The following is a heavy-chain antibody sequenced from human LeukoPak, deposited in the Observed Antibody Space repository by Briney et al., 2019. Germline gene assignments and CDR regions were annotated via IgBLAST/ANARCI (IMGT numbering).Heavy chain of an antibody. CDR2: IYYRGST. Sequence: SETLSLTCTVSGGSISSDYWSWIRQPPGKGLEWIGYIYYRGSTNYNPSLKSRVTISVDTSKNQFSLKLSSVTAADTAVYYCARDPNAFDIWGQGTMVTVSS. V-gene: IGHV4-59*01. CDR1: GGSISSDY. J-gene: IGHJ3*02. CDR3: ARDPNAFDI.